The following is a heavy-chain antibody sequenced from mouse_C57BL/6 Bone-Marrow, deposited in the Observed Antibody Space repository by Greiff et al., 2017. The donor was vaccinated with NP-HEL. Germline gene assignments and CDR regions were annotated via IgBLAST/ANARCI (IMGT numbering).Heavy chain of an antibody. J-gene: IGHJ3*01. CDR1: GFSLTSYG. D-gene: IGHD2-1*01. CDR2: IWSGGST. V-gene: IGHV2-2*01. CDR3: ARGNGNYDWFAY. Sequence: QVQLQQSGPGLVQPSQSLSITCPVSGFSLTSYGVHWVRQSPGKGLEWLGVIWSGGSTDYNAAFISRLSISKDNSKSKVFFKMNSLQADDTAIYYCARGNGNYDWFAYWGQGTLVTVSA.